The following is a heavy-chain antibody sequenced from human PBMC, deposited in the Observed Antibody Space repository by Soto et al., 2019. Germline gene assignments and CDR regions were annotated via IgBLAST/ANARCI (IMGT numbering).Heavy chain of an antibody. CDR3: TTDPPGGSSYGDYDWFDY. D-gene: IGHD4-17*01. V-gene: IGHV3-15*01. CDR1: GFTFSNAW. Sequence: GGSLRLSCAASGFTFSNAWMSWVRQAPGKGLEWVGRIKSKTDGGTTDYAAPVKGRFTISRDDSKNTLYLQMNSLKTEDTAVYYCTTDPPGGSSYGDYDWFDYWGQGTLVTVSS. J-gene: IGHJ4*02. CDR2: IKSKTDGGTT.